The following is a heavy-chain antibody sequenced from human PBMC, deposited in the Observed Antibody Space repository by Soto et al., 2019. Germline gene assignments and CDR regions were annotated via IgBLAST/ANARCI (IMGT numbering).Heavy chain of an antibody. J-gene: IGHJ6*02. CDR3: ARGNPFNYAGFDV. CDR2: MNAKSGDT. CDR1: GYTFSDFD. V-gene: IGHV1-8*01. D-gene: IGHD3-16*01. Sequence: QAHLEQSGAELKRPGASVKVSCKASGYTFSDFDINWLRQASGQGPEWMGWMNAKSGDTFFPQRFQGKFNITGDPSLSTAYMEVGSLTSDDTAIYYCARGNPFNYAGFDVWGQGTTVAVSS.